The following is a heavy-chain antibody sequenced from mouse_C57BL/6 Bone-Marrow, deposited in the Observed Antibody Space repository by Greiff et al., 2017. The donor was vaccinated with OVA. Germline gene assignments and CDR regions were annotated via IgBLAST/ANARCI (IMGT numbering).Heavy chain of an antibody. Sequence: EVKLMESGGGLVHPGGSLKLSCAASGFTFSDYYMYWVRQTPEKRLEWVAYISNGGGSTYYPDTVKGRFTISRDNAKNTLYLQMSRLKSEDTAMYYCARQAITTVVAWYFDVWGTGTTVTVSS. CDR2: ISNGGGST. CDR1: GFTFSDYY. CDR3: ARQAITTVVAWYFDV. V-gene: IGHV5-12*01. J-gene: IGHJ1*03. D-gene: IGHD1-1*01.